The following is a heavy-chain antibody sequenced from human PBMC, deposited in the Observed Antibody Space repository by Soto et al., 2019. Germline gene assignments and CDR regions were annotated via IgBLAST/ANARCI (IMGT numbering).Heavy chain of an antibody. CDR3: ARYEYDSSGYDDEH. Sequence: SYTLALSRSVSGDSINRGVYWGWIRQAPGKGLEWIGSIYHRGATYYAPSLKARAAISLETSNNHFTLGLTSVTVADTAIYYCARYEYDSSGYDDEHWGQGALVTV. CDR2: IYHRGAT. J-gene: IGHJ4*02. CDR1: GDSINRGVY. V-gene: IGHV4-38-2*01. D-gene: IGHD3-22*01.